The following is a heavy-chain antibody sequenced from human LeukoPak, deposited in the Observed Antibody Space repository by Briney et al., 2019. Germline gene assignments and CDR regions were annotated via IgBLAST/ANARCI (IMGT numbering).Heavy chain of an antibody. CDR3: ARAGDPYYYYYMDV. D-gene: IGHD3-16*01. J-gene: IGHJ6*03. V-gene: IGHV1-8*03. CDR2: MNPNSGNT. Sequence: ASVKVSCKASGYTFTSYDINWVRQATGQGLEWMGWMNPNSGNTGYAQKFQGRVTITRNTSISTAYMELSSLRSEATAVYYCARAGDPYYYYYMDVWGKGTTVTVSS. CDR1: GYTFTSYD.